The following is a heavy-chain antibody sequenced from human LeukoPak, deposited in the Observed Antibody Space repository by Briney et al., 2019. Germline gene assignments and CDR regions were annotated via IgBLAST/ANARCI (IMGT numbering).Heavy chain of an antibody. CDR1: GGSISSRSYY. D-gene: IGHD5-18*01. V-gene: IGHV4-39*07. Sequence: PSETLSLTCTVSGGSISSRSYYWGWIRQPPGKGMEWIGSIYYSGSTYYNPSLKSRVTLSVDTSKNQFSLKLSSVTAADTAVYYCAREGTAMVPVDYWGQGTLVTVSS. J-gene: IGHJ4*02. CDR3: AREGTAMVPVDY. CDR2: IYYSGST.